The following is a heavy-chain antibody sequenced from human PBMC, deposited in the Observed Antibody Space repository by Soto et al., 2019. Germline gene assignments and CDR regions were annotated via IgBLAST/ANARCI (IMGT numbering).Heavy chain of an antibody. D-gene: IGHD1-1*01. Sequence: PSETLSLTCTVSGGSLNSYYWSWIRQPPGKGLEWIGYIFYSGNTNYNPPLKSRVTISLDMSNNQFSLHLYSVTAADTAMYYRERGSPSRATWKFDRWGQGTLVTVSS. V-gene: IGHV4-59*01. CDR3: ERGSPSRATWKFDR. J-gene: IGHJ4*02. CDR2: IFYSGNT. CDR1: GGSLNSYY.